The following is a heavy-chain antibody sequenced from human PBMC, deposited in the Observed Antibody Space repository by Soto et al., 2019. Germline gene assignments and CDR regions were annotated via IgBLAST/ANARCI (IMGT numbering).Heavy chain of an antibody. J-gene: IGHJ4*02. D-gene: IGHD3-16*02. V-gene: IGHV3-33*01. CDR2: IWYDGSNK. CDR1: GFTFSSYG. CDR3: ARGTYYDYIWGSYRSGPPFDY. Sequence: PGGSLRLSCAASGFTFSSYGMHWVRQAPGKGLEWVAVIWYDGSNKYYADSVKGRFTISRDNSKNTLYLQMNSLRAEDTAVYYCARGTYYDYIWGSYRSGPPFDYWGQGTLVTVSS.